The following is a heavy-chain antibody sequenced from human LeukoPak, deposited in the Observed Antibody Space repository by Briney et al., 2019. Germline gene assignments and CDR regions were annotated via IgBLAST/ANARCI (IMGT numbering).Heavy chain of an antibody. Sequence: GGSLRLSCAASGFTFSSYAMSWVRQAPGKGLEWVSAISGSGGSTYYADSVKGRFTISRDNSKNTLYLQMNSLRAEDTAVCYCAKVEGYGDYYFDYWGQGTLVTVSS. D-gene: IGHD4-17*01. V-gene: IGHV3-23*01. CDR3: AKVEGYGDYYFDY. CDR2: ISGSGGST. CDR1: GFTFSSYA. J-gene: IGHJ4*02.